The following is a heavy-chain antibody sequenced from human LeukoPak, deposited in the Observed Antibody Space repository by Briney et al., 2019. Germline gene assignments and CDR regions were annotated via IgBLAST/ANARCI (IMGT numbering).Heavy chain of an antibody. CDR1: GYTFTSYD. Sequence: ASVKVSCKASGYTFTSYDINWVRQATGRGLEWMGWMNPNSGNTGYAQKFQGRVTMTRDNSNSTAYMELSSLRSEDTAVYYCARAPSYCSGLSCPYYLDVWGKGSTVTISS. V-gene: IGHV1-8*01. CDR2: MNPNSGNT. CDR3: ARAPSYCSGLSCPYYLDV. D-gene: IGHD2-2*01. J-gene: IGHJ6*03.